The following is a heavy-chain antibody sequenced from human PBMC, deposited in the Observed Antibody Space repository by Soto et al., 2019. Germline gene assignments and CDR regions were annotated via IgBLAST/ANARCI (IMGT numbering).Heavy chain of an antibody. Sequence: GESLKISCKASGYTFTRHWIGWVRQMPGKGLEWMGIIYPGDSDTRYRPSFQGQVTISADKSVSTAYLHWSSLKASDTAIYYCARFGIPYSLYDYWGQGTLVTVSS. J-gene: IGHJ4*02. D-gene: IGHD1-26*01. V-gene: IGHV5-51*01. CDR2: IYPGDSDT. CDR3: ARFGIPYSLYDY. CDR1: GYTFTRHW.